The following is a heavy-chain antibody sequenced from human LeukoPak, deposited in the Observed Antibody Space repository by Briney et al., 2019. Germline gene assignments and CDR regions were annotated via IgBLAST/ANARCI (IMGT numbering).Heavy chain of an antibody. Sequence: GGSLRLSCAASGFTVNSNYMSWVRRAPGKGLEWISVIYSGDSTYYADSVKGRFTISRDNSKNTLYLQMNSLRAEDTAVYSCAREGYSYGFYYFDYWGQGTLVTVSS. V-gene: IGHV3-53*01. D-gene: IGHD5-18*01. CDR3: AREGYSYGFYYFDY. CDR2: IYSGDST. CDR1: GFTVNSNY. J-gene: IGHJ4*02.